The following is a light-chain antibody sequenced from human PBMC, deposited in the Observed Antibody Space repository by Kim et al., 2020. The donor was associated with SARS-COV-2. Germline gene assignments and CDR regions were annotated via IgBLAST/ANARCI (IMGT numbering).Light chain of an antibody. CDR1: SSDVGGHNY. CDR3: SSYTSSSTWV. J-gene: IGLJ3*02. Sequence: QSALTQPASVSGSPGQSITISCTGTSSDVGGHNYVCWYQQHPGKAPKLMIYDVSTRPSGVSNRFSGSKSGNTASLTISGLQAEDEADYYCSSYTSSSTWVFGGVTQLTVL. V-gene: IGLV2-14*03. CDR2: DVS.